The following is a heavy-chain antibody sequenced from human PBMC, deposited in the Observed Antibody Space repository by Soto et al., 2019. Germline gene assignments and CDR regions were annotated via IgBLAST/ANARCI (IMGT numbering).Heavy chain of an antibody. CDR2: INAGNGNT. V-gene: IGHV1-3*01. D-gene: IGHD3-10*01. Sequence: ASVKVSCKASGYTFTSYAMHWVRQAPGQRLEWMGWINAGNGNTKYSQKFQGRVTITRDTSASTAYMELSSLGSEDTAVYYCVANYYDSGPFDYWGQGTLVTVSS. CDR1: GYTFTSYA. CDR3: VANYYDSGPFDY. J-gene: IGHJ4*02.